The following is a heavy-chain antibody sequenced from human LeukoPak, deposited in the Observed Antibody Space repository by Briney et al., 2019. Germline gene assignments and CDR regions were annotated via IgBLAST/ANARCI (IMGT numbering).Heavy chain of an antibody. V-gene: IGHV4-59*08. CDR1: SGSVSSYY. Sequence: PSETLSLTCSVSSGSVSSYYWSWLRQSPGKGLEWIGYIHNSGRTNYNPSLKSRVTGFVDTSKNQVSLRLSSVTAADTAVYYCARHGTISSESYFDYWGQGALVTVSS. J-gene: IGHJ4*02. CDR3: ARHGTISSESYFDY. CDR2: IHNSGRT. D-gene: IGHD1-14*01.